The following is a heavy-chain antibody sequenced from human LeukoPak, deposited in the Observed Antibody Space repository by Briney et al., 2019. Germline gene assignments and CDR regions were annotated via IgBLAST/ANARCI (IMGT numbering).Heavy chain of an antibody. V-gene: IGHV3-15*01. CDR3: ATLTVGGVINI. CDR2: IQRKTDGWTT. CDR1: GFTFSNTW. Sequence: GSLRLSCAASGFTFSNTWMNWVRQAPGKGLEWGGRIQRKTDGWTTGYAAHVKGRFTISRDDSKTTLYLQMNSLKTEDTAVYYCATLTVGGVINIWGQGTLVTVSS. D-gene: IGHD3-10*01. J-gene: IGHJ4*02.